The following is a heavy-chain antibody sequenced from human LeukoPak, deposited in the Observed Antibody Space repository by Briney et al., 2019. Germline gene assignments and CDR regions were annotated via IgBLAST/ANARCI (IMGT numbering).Heavy chain of an antibody. CDR3: AKDPVWSGYYFGGADY. CDR1: GFTFSSYA. V-gene: IGHV3-23*01. Sequence: GGSLRLSCAASGFTFSSYAMSWVRQAPGKGLEWVSAISRSGESTFYADSVRGRFTISRDNSKNTVSLQMESLRAEDTALYYCAKDPVWSGYYFGGADYWGQGTLVTVSS. CDR2: ISRSGEST. D-gene: IGHD3-3*01. J-gene: IGHJ4*02.